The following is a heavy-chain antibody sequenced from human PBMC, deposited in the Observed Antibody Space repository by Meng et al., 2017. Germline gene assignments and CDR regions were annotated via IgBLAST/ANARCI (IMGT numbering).Heavy chain of an antibody. V-gene: IGHV1-8*01. Sequence: ASAKVPRKASGYTLTRYDIHRVRQATGQGLEWMGWMNPTSGNTGYAQKFQGRVTMTRNTSISTAYMELSSLRSEDTAVYYCARGNSIHQRGGYYYYGMDVWGQGTTVTVSS. CDR2: MNPTSGNT. CDR3: ARGNSIHQRGGYYYYGMDV. D-gene: IGHD3-10*01. J-gene: IGHJ6*02. CDR1: GYTLTRYD.